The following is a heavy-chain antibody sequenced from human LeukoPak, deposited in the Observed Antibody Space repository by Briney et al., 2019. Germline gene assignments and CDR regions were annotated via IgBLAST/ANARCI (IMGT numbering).Heavy chain of an antibody. D-gene: IGHD3-22*01. Sequence: PLRSLRLSCAASEFTFTNYSIHWVRQAPAKGLEWVSVISNDVSDKYYVDSVKGRFTISRDNSKNTLYLQMNGLRAEDTAVYYCAKDQSAGYYDSSGYWGYFDYWGQGTLVTVSS. CDR3: AKDQSAGYYDSSGYWGYFDY. CDR2: ISNDVSDK. CDR1: EFTFTNYS. J-gene: IGHJ4*02. V-gene: IGHV3-30*18.